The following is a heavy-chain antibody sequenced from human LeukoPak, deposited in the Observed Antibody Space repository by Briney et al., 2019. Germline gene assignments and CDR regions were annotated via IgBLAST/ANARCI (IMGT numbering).Heavy chain of an antibody. CDR3: ARDRTAILGNLFDP. CDR2: ISQSGST. J-gene: IGHJ5*02. CDR1: GGSFSSYY. Sequence: SETLSLTCAVYGGSFSSYYWSWIRQPPGKGLEWIGKISQSGSTNYNPSLKSRVTISVDTSKNQFSLKLTSVTAADTAVYYCARDRTAILGNLFDPWGRGTLVPVS. D-gene: IGHD2-21*01. V-gene: IGHV4-34*01.